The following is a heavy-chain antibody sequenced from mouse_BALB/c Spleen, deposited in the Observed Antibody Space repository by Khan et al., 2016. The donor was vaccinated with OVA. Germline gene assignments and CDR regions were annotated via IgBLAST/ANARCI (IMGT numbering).Heavy chain of an antibody. D-gene: IGHD2-2*01. CDR1: GYSITSDYA. V-gene: IGHV3-2*02. CDR2: ISSSGST. CDR3: ARYGSRYNYARDY. J-gene: IGHJ4*01. Sequence: EVQLQESGPGLVQPSQSLSLTCTVTGYSITSDYAWNWIRQFPGNKLEWMGYISSSGSTNYNPALKSRISITRDTSKNQFFLQLNSVTTEDTATFYCARYGSRYNYARDYGGQGTSDTVSS.